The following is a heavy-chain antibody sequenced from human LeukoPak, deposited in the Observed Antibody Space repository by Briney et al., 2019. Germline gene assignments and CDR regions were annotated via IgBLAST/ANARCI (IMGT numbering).Heavy chain of an antibody. CDR1: GYSLSELS. D-gene: IGHD3-10*01. Sequence: ASVKVSCKVSGYSLSELSMFWVRQSPGKGLEWIGGENHEDGEKIYAQKLQGRVTMTEDRSTDTAYMELTSLRYEDTAIYYCASSTTGSYDFDYWGQGTLVRVSS. CDR3: ASSTTGSYDFDY. V-gene: IGHV1-24*01. J-gene: IGHJ4*02. CDR2: ENHEDGEK.